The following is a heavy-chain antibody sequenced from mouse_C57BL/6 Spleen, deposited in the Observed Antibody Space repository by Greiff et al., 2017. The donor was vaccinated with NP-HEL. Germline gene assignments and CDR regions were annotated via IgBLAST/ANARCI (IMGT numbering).Heavy chain of an antibody. CDR2: IDPSDSYT. V-gene: IGHV1-59*01. CDR1: GYTFTSYW. Sequence: QVQLQQPGAELVRPGTSVKLSCKASGYTFTSYWMHWVKQRPGQGLEWIGVIDPSDSYTNYNQKFKGKATLTVDTSSSTAYMQLSSLTSEDSAVYYCARGKLAAWFAYWGQGTLVTVSA. CDR3: ARGKLAAWFAY. J-gene: IGHJ3*01.